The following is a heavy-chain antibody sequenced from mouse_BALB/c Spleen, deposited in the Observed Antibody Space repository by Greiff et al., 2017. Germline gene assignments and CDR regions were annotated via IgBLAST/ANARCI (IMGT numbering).Heavy chain of an antibody. J-gene: IGHJ3*01. CDR2: IYPGNSDT. V-gene: IGHV1-5*01. Sequence: EVQLQQSGTVLARPGASVKMSCKASGYTFTSYWMHWVKQRPGQGLEWIGAIYPGNSDTSYNQKFKGKAKLTAVTSTSTAYMELSSLTNEDSAVYYCTRAPTMITPVAYWGQGTLVTVSA. D-gene: IGHD2-4*01. CDR1: GYTFTSYW. CDR3: TRAPTMITPVAY.